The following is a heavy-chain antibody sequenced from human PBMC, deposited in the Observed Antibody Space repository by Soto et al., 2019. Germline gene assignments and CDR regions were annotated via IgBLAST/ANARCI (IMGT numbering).Heavy chain of an antibody. Sequence: PSETLSLTCAVSSGSIDNVYWWSWVRRSPGKGLEWIGETSHDGVTNYNPSLEGRVTISIDKSKNQFYLDLNSVTAADTAMYYCASTKKWLAFDYWGQGALVTVSS. CDR1: SGSIDNVYW. CDR2: TSHDGVT. D-gene: IGHD6-19*01. CDR3: ASTKKWLAFDY. V-gene: IGHV4-4*02. J-gene: IGHJ4*02.